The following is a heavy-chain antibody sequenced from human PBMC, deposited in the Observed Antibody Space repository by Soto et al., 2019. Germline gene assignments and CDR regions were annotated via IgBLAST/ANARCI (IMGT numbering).Heavy chain of an antibody. CDR1: GFTFSSYW. Sequence: EVQLVESGGGLVQPGGSLRLSCAASGFTFSSYWMSWVRQAPGKGLEWVANIKQDGSEKYYVHSVKGRFTISRDNAKNSLYLQMNRLRAEDTAVYYCARGGGSWFPYYYYYGMDVWGPGTTVTVSS. J-gene: IGHJ6*02. CDR2: IKQDGSEK. V-gene: IGHV3-7*03. CDR3: ARGGGSWFPYYYYYGMDV. D-gene: IGHD6-13*01.